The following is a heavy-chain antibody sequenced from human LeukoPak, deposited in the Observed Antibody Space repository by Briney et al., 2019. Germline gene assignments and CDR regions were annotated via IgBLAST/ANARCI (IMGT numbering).Heavy chain of an antibody. CDR2: IKQDGSVM. CDR1: GFTFSSYW. CDR3: ARDPGRGSCFDY. J-gene: IGHJ4*02. Sequence: GGSLRLSCAASGFTFSSYWMNWVRQAPEKGLEWVANIKQDGSVMYYVDSVKGRFTISRDNTKNSLYLQMNNLRVGDTAVYYCARDPGRGSCFDYWGQGTLVTVSS. D-gene: IGHD2-15*01. V-gene: IGHV3-7*01.